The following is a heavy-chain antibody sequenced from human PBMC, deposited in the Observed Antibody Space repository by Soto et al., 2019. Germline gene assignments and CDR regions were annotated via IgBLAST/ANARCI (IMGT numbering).Heavy chain of an antibody. CDR2: IYYSGTT. V-gene: IGHV4-39*02. D-gene: IGHD3-10*01. J-gene: IGHJ5*02. CDR1: GGSISSTTYY. Sequence: SETLSLTCTVSGGSISSTTYYWGWIRQPPGKGLEWIGSIYYSGTTFYNPSLKSQVTISVDTSKNQFSLKLISVTAADTAVYYCARERYYYDSGSYHWFDPWGQGTLVTVSS. CDR3: ARERYYYDSGSYHWFDP.